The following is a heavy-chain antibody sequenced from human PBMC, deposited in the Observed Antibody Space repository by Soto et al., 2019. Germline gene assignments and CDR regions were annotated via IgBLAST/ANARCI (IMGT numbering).Heavy chain of an antibody. CDR2: IGTAGDT. CDR1: GFTFSSYD. J-gene: IGHJ6*02. D-gene: IGHD6-6*01. CDR3: ARSIAAPPEDYYYYYGMDV. Sequence: PGGSLRLSCAASGFTFSSYDMHWVRQATGKGLEWVSAIGTAGDTYYPGSVKGRFTISRENAKNSLYLQMNSLRAGDTAVYYCARSIAAPPEDYYYYYGMDVWGQGTTVTVSS. V-gene: IGHV3-13*01.